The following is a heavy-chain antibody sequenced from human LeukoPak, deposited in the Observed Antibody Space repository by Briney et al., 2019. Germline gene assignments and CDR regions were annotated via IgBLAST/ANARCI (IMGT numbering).Heavy chain of an antibody. CDR2: IYPRDSDT. CDR1: GYIFTNYW. CDR3: ARRESKLGIDS. V-gene: IGHV5-51*01. D-gene: IGHD7-27*01. J-gene: IGHJ5*01. Sequence: GESLQISCKGSGYIFTNYWIGWVRQMPGKGLEWMGIIYPRDSDTRYSPSFQGQVTISVDKSISTAYLQWRSLKASDTAMYFCARRESKLGIDSWGQGTLVTVSS.